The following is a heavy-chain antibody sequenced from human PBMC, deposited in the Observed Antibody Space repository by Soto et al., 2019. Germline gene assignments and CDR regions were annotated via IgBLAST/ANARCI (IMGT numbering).Heavy chain of an antibody. D-gene: IGHD3-10*01. J-gene: IGHJ5*02. CDR3: ARARVRGVIRCWFDP. CDR2: ISYDGSNK. Sequence: QVQLVESGGGVVQPGRSLRLSCAASGFTFSSYAMHWVRQAPGKGLEWVAVISYDGSNKYYADSVKGRFTISRDNSKNTLYRQMNSLRAEDTAVYYCARARVRGVIRCWFDPWGQGTLVTVSS. V-gene: IGHV3-30-3*01. CDR1: GFTFSSYA.